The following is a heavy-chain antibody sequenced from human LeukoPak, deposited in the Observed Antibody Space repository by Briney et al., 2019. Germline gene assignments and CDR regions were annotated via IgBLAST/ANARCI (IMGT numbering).Heavy chain of an antibody. CDR2: INHSGST. V-gene: IGHV4-34*01. Sequence: PSETLSLTCAIYGGSFSGYYWSWIRQPPGKGLEWIGEINHSGSTNYNPSLKSRVTISVDTSKNQFSLKLSSVTAADTAVYYCARAGGFILEWLLYRSNYYYYMDVWGKGTTVTVSS. D-gene: IGHD3-3*01. CDR1: GGSFSGYY. CDR3: ARAGGFILEWLLYRSNYYYYMDV. J-gene: IGHJ6*03.